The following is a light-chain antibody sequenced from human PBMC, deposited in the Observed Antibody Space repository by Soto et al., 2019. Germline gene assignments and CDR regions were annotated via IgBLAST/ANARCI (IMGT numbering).Light chain of an antibody. V-gene: IGKV3-15*01. CDR2: GAS. CDR3: QHYNNWPALYT. Sequence: EIVMTQSPATLSVSPGERATLSCRASQSVSSNLAWYQQKPGQAPRLLIYGASTRATGLPARFSGSGSGTVFTLTISSLQSEDFAVYYCQHYNNWPALYTFGQGTKLEIK. J-gene: IGKJ2*01. CDR1: QSVSSN.